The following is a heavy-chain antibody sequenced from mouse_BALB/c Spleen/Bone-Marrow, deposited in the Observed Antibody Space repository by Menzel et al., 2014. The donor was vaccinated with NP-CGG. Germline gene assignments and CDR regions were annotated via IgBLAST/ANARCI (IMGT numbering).Heavy chain of an antibody. CDR2: ISSGSSNI. V-gene: IGHV5-17*02. CDR1: GFTFSSFG. D-gene: IGHD2-2*01. J-gene: IGHJ4*01. CDR3: ARWGYYYAMDY. Sequence: EVKLMESGGGLVQPGGSRKLSCAASGFTFSSFGMHWVRRAPEKGLEWVAYISSGSSNINYADTVKGRFTISRDNPKNTLFLQMASLRSEDTAMYYCARWGYYYAMDYWGQGTSVIVSS.